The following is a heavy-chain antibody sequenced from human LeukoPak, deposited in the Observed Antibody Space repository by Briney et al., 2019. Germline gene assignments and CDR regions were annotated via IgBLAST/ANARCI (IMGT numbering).Heavy chain of an antibody. CDR3: ARGNDYGDY. V-gene: IGHV3-21*01. J-gene: IGHJ4*02. CDR2: ISSSSSYI. CDR1: GFTFSNYK. D-gene: IGHD2-8*01. Sequence: PGGSLRLSCAASGFTFSNYKMNWVRQAPGKGLEWVSCISSSSSYIYYADSVKGQFTISRDNAKNSLYLQMNSLRAEDTAVYYCARGNDYGDYWGQGTLVTVSS.